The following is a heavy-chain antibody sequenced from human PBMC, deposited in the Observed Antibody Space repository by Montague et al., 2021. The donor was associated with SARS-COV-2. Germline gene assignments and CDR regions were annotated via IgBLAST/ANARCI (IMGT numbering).Heavy chain of an antibody. CDR1: GDSVARNGAA. J-gene: IGHJ4*02. Sequence: CAISGDSVARNGAAWSWVRQSPSSGLEWLGRTYYRSKWYNDYAVSVKSRITINPDTSKNQISLQLNSVTPEDTAVYYCARTSASSDYWGQGTLVTVSS. D-gene: IGHD1-26*01. CDR2: TYYRSKWYN. V-gene: IGHV6-1*01. CDR3: ARTSASSDY.